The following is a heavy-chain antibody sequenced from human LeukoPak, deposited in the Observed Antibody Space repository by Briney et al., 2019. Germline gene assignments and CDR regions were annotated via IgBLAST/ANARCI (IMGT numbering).Heavy chain of an antibody. V-gene: IGHV3-11*04. CDR3: ARDPRTVRI. Sequence: GGSLRLSCAASGFTFSDNYMTWVRQAPGKGLEWLSYISGSGGVIQYADSVKGRFTISGDNAKNLLYLQMDSLRVEDTAIYYCARDPRTVRIWGQGTLVTVSS. CDR1: GFTFSDNY. J-gene: IGHJ4*02. D-gene: IGHD1-1*01. CDR2: ISGSGGVI.